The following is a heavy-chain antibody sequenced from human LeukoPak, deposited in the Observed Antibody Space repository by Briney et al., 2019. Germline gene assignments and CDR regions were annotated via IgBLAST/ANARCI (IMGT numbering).Heavy chain of an antibody. V-gene: IGHV4-59*12. J-gene: IGHJ4*02. D-gene: IGHD7-27*01. Sequence: SETLSLTCTVSGGSISSYYWSWIRQPPGKGLEWIGYIYYSGSTNYNPSLKSRVTISVDTSKNQFSLKLSSVTAADTAVYYCARDPAITGDQGLWAFDIWGQGTLVTVSS. CDR2: IYYSGST. CDR1: GGSISSYY. CDR3: ARDPAITGDQGLWAFDI.